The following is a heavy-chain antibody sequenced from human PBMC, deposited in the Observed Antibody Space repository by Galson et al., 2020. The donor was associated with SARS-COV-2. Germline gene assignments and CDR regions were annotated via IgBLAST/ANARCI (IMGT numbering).Heavy chain of an antibody. D-gene: IGHD2-15*01. CDR3: ARMVRDCSGGSCYQIFDY. CDR2: IFSNDEK. CDR1: GFSLSNARMG. V-gene: IGHV2-26*01. Sequence: SGPTLVKPTETLTLTCTVSGFSLSNARMGVSWTRQPPGKALEWLAHIFSNDEKSYSTSLQSRPTTSKDTSKSQVVLTMTNMDPVDTATYYCARMVRDCSGGSCYQIFDYWGQGTLVTVSS. J-gene: IGHJ4*02.